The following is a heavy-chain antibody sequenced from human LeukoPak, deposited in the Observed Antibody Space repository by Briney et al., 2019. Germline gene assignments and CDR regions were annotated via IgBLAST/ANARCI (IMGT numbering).Heavy chain of an antibody. CDR3: ARGGYYDSSGYGWFDP. J-gene: IGHJ5*02. CDR1: GGSISSYY. CDR2: IYYSGST. Sequence: TSETLSLTCTVSGGSISSYYWSWIRQPPGKGLEWIGYIYYSGSTNYNPSLKSRVTISVDTSKNQFSLKLSSVTAADTAVYYCARGGYYDSSGYGWFDPWGQGTLVTVSS. V-gene: IGHV4-59*12. D-gene: IGHD3-22*01.